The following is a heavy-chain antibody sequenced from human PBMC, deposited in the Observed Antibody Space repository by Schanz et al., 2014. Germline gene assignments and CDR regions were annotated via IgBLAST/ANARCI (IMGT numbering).Heavy chain of an antibody. D-gene: IGHD2-2*02. CDR3: AGTYCSSTSCYTGYYYMDV. CDR2: INGYNAHT. J-gene: IGHJ6*03. CDR1: GGTFNSYT. Sequence: QVQLVQSGAEVKKPGSSMKVSCKASGGTFNSYTINWVRQAPGQGLEWMGWINGYNAHTNNAQKFQGRLTMTRDTSTSTVYMELSSLRSEDTAVYYWAGTYCSSTSCYTGYYYMDVWGQGTTVTV. V-gene: IGHV1-69*02.